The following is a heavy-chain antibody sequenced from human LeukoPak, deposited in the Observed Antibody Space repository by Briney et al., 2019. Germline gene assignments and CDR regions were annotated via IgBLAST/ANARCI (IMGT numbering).Heavy chain of an antibody. CDR2: IKPDGSEG. CDR1: GFTSSSSW. V-gene: IGHV3-7*04. D-gene: IGHD3-10*01. Sequence: GGSLRLSCVASGFTSSSSWMGWGSQAPGKGLEWVANIKPDGSEGSYVDSVKGRFTISRDNAKNPLFLQMISLRAEDTAVYYCARDRGYKSLHYWVQGALVTVSS. CDR3: ARDRGYKSLHY. J-gene: IGHJ4*02.